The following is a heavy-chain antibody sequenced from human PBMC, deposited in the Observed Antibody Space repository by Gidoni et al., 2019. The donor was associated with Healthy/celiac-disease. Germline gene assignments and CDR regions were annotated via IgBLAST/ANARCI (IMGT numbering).Heavy chain of an antibody. Sequence: QAQLQQSGPGLVKPSQTLSLTCAISGDSVSSNSAAWNWTRPSPSRGLEWLGRTYYGSKWYNDYAVSVKSRITINPDTSKNQFSLQLNSVTPEDTAVYYCARGFRPRLSRPFDYWGQGTLVTVSS. J-gene: IGHJ4*02. V-gene: IGHV6-1*01. CDR3: ARGFRPRLSRPFDY. CDR1: GDSVSSNSAA. CDR2: TYYGSKWYN. D-gene: IGHD3-3*02.